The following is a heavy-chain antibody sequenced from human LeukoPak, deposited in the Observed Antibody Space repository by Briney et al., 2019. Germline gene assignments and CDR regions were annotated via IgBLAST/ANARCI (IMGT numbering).Heavy chain of an antibody. CDR1: GNSISSYY. CDR2: IYTSGST. V-gene: IGHV4-4*07. Sequence: PSETLSLTCTVSGNSISSYYWSWIRQPAGRGREGMGRIYTSGSTNDKPSRKSRVTLSGDTSKNQFSLTLSSVTAADPTVYYCARETTGLARYFDYWGQGTLVTVSS. CDR3: ARETTGLARYFDY. J-gene: IGHJ4*02. D-gene: IGHD4-17*01.